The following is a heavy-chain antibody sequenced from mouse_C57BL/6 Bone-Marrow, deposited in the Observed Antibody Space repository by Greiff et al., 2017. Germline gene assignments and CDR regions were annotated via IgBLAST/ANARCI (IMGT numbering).Heavy chain of an antibody. D-gene: IGHD1-1*01. V-gene: IGHV1-47*01. Sequence: VKLMESGAELVKPGASVKMSCKASGYTFTTYPIEWMKQNHGKSLEWIGNFHPYNDDTKYNEKFKGKATLTVEKSSSTVYLELSRLTSDDSAVYYCARRRYYGPYWYFDVWGTGTTVTVSS. CDR3: ARRRYYGPYWYFDV. CDR2: FHPYNDDT. J-gene: IGHJ1*03. CDR1: GYTFTTYP.